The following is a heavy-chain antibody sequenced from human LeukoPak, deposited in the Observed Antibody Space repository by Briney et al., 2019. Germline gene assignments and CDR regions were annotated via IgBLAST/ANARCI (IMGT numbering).Heavy chain of an antibody. Sequence: PSETLSLTCAVYGGSFSGYYWNWIRQPPGKGLEWIGEINHSGSTNYNPSLKSRVTISVDTSKNQFSLKLSSVTAADTAVYYCARSLGGGGGYWGQGTLVTVSS. CDR2: INHSGST. CDR3: ARSLGGGGGY. J-gene: IGHJ4*02. V-gene: IGHV4-34*01. D-gene: IGHD3-16*01. CDR1: GGSFSGYY.